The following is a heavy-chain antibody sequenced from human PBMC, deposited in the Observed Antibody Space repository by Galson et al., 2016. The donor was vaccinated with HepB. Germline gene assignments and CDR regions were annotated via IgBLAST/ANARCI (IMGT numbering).Heavy chain of an antibody. CDR1: GFTFGVYG. V-gene: IGHV3-30*18. CDR3: VKDSLKEIQVWSSFDS. D-gene: IGHD2-21*01. Sequence: SLRLSCAASGFTFGVYGMHWVRRSPGKGLEWVALISYDDSLIYYADSVKGRFTISRDVATNTLFLQMNSLRREDTGLYYCVKDSLKEIQVWSSFDSWGQGTLVTVSS. J-gene: IGHJ4*02. CDR2: ISYDDSLI.